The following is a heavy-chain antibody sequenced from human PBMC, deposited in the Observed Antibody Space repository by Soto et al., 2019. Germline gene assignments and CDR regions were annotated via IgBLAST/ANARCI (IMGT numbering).Heavy chain of an antibody. Sequence: QVQLQESGPGLVKPSGTLSLTCAVSGGSIRSNNWWSWVRQPPGKGLEWIGEIFQSGSTNYNPSLKPRVTIPVDKSTNQFSLKLVSVTAADTAVYYCARVYSGSYSDYWGQGTLVTVSS. CDR3: ARVYSGSYSDY. CDR1: GGSIRSNNW. D-gene: IGHD1-26*01. V-gene: IGHV4-4*02. J-gene: IGHJ4*02. CDR2: IFQSGST.